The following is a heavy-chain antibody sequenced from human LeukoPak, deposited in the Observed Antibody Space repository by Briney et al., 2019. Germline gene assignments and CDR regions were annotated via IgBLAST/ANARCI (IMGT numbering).Heavy chain of an antibody. CDR3: VKDWDTVTFDY. D-gene: IGHD4-17*01. V-gene: IGHV3-64D*06. J-gene: IGHJ4*01. CDR2: ISSNGGST. CDR1: GFTFTSYA. Sequence: GGSLRLSCSASGFTFTSYAMHWVRQAPGKGLEYVSAISSNGGSTYYADSVKGRFTISRDNSKNTLYLQMSSLRAEDTAVYYCVKDWDTVTFDYWVHGTLVTVSS.